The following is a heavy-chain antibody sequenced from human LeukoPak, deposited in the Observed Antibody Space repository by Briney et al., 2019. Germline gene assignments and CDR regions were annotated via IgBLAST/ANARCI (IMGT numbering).Heavy chain of an antibody. CDR2: IYYSGST. CDR1: GGSTSSGDYY. Sequence: SETLSLTCTVSGGSTSSGDYYWSWIRQPPGKGLEWIGYIYYSGSTYYNPSLKSRVTISVDTSKNQFSLKLSSVTAADTAVYYCARGVGMATKKGGYFDYWGQGTLVTVSS. J-gene: IGHJ4*02. CDR3: ARGVGMATKKGGYFDY. V-gene: IGHV4-30-4*01. D-gene: IGHD5-24*01.